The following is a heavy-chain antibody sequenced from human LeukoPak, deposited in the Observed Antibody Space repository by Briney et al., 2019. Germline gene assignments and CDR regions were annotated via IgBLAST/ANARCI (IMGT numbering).Heavy chain of an antibody. V-gene: IGHV4-34*01. J-gene: IGHJ6*04. D-gene: IGHD3-10*01. CDR3: ARGFTMVRGVIITRFGYYYYGMDV. CDR2: INHRGST. Sequence: SETLSLTCAVYGGSFSGYYWSWIRQPPGKGLEWIGEINHRGSTNYNPSLKSRVTISVDTSKNQFSLKLSSVTAADTAVYYCARGFTMVRGVIITRFGYYYYGMDVWGKGTTVTVSS. CDR1: GGSFSGYY.